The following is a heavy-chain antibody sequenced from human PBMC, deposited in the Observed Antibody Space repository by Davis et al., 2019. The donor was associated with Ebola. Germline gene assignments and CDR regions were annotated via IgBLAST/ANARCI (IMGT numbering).Heavy chain of an antibody. CDR3: ARSDTERGMYYHGMDV. J-gene: IGHJ6*04. CDR1: GFTFSSYR. V-gene: IGHV3-74*01. D-gene: IGHD3-16*01. CDR2: INSDGSIT. Sequence: GESLKISCAASGFTFSSYRMHWVRQAPGKGLVWVSRINSDGSITGYAGSVKGRFTFSRDNAKNTLYLQMNSMRAEDTAVYYCARSDTERGMYYHGMDVWGKGTTVTVSS.